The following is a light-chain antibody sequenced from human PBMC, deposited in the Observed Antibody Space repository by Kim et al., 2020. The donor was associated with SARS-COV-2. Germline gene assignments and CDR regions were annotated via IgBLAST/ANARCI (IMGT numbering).Light chain of an antibody. V-gene: IGKV3-15*01. CDR3: QQYNSWPT. J-gene: IGKJ4*01. CDR2: GAS. CDR1: QSVSSN. Sequence: EIVMTQSPATLSVSPGERATLSCRASQSVSSNVAWYQQKPGQAPRLLIYGASTRATGIPARFSGSGSGTEFTLTISSLQSEDFGLYYCQQYNSWPTFGGGTKVDIK.